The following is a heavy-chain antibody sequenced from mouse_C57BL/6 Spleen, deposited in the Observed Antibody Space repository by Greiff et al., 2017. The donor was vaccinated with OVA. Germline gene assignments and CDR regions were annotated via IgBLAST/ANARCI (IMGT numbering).Heavy chain of an antibody. CDR3: ARGGYYGSGENFDY. J-gene: IGHJ2*01. CDR2: INPSNGGT. D-gene: IGHD1-1*01. Sequence: VQLQQPGTEMVKPGASVKLSCKASGYTFTSYWMHWVKQRPGQGLEWIGNINPSNGGTNYNEKFKSKATLTVDKSSSTAYMQLSSLTSEDSAVYYCARGGYYGSGENFDYWGQGTTLTVSS. CDR1: GYTFTSYW. V-gene: IGHV1-53*01.